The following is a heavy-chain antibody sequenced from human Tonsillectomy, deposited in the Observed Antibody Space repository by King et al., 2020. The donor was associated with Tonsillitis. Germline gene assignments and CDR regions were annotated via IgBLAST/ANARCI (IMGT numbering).Heavy chain of an antibody. CDR2: ISAYNGNT. D-gene: IGHD3-22*01. CDR1: GYTFTGYG. V-gene: IGHV1-18*01. J-gene: IGHJ3*02. Sequence: FQLVQSGAEVKKPGASVKVSCKASGYTFTGYGITWVRQAPGQGLEWMGWISAYNGNTNYEQKLQGRVTMTTDTSTSTAYMERRSLRSDDTAVYYCARDRWLYSRGDALDIWGQGTMVTVSS. CDR3: ARDRWLYSRGDALDI.